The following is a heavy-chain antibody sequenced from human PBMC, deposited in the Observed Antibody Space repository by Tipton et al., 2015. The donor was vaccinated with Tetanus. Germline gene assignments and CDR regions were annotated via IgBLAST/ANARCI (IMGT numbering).Heavy chain of an antibody. CDR2: ISSSGSTI. D-gene: IGHD3-10*01. CDR1: GFTFSSYE. J-gene: IGHJ6*02. V-gene: IGHV3-48*03. CDR3: AREEIGPGFGELFSPHYGMDV. Sequence: SLRLSCAASGFTFSSYEMNWVRQAPGKGLEWVSYISSSGSTIYYADSVKGRFTISRDNAKNSLHLQMNSLRAEDTAVYYCAREEIGPGFGELFSPHYGMDVWGQGTTVTVSS.